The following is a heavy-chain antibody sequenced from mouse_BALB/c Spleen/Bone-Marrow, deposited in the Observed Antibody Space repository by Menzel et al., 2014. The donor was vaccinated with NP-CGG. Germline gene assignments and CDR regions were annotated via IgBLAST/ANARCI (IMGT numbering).Heavy chain of an antibody. CDR3: AKLNWVYAMDY. CDR1: GFSLTDYG. Sequence: VHLVESGPGLVAPSQSLSITCTVSGFSLTDYGVTWIRQPPGKGLEWLGIIWGGGSTFYNSSLRSRLNVSKDNSKSQVFLKMNRLQADDTAMYYCAKLNWVYAMDYWGQGTSVTVSS. D-gene: IGHD4-1*02. V-gene: IGHV2-6-5*01. CDR2: IWGGGST. J-gene: IGHJ4*01.